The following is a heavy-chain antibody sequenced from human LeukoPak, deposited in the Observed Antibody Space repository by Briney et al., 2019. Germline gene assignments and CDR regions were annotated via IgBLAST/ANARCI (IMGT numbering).Heavy chain of an antibody. V-gene: IGHV1-2*02. CDR2: INPNSGGT. CDR3: ARVVAGNWFDP. Sequence: ASVKVSCKASGYTFTGYYMHWVRQAPGQGLERMGWINPNSGGTNYAQKFQGRVTMTRDTSITTAYMELSRLRSDDTAVYYCARVVAGNWFDPWGQGTLVTVSS. CDR1: GYTFTGYY. D-gene: IGHD6-19*01. J-gene: IGHJ5*02.